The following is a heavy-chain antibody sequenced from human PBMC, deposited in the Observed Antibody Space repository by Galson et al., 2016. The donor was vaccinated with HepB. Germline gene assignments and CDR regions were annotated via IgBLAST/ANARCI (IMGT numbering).Heavy chain of an antibody. D-gene: IGHD3-10*01. CDR3: ARDYYGSGCYSPY. CDR2: INPKNGGT. V-gene: IGHV1-2*02. J-gene: IGHJ4*02. CDR1: EYSFTDYY. Sequence: VKVSCKASEYSFTDYYMHWVRQAPGQGLEWMGWINPKNGGTKYIEKFQGSVTMTRDTSISTAYLELSRLGSDDTAVYYCARDYYGSGCYSPYGGQGTLVTASS.